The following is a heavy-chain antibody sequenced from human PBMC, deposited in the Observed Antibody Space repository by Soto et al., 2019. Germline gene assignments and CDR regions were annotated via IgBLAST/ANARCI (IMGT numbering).Heavy chain of an antibody. CDR2: IYDSGST. V-gene: IGHV4-39*02. J-gene: IGHJ2*01. Sequence: PSETLSLTCTVSGGSISSSSYYWGWIRQPPGKGLEWIGRIYDSGSTYYNPSLKSRVTISVDTSKNQFSLRLSSVTAADTAVYYCAREIMPLTNDWYFDLWGRGTLVTVSS. CDR1: GGSISSSSYY. CDR3: AREIMPLTNDWYFDL. D-gene: IGHD2-8*01.